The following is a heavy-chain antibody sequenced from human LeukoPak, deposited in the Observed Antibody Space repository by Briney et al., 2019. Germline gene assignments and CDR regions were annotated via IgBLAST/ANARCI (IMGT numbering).Heavy chain of an antibody. V-gene: IGHV3-23*01. CDR2: ISGSGGST. D-gene: IGHD2-2*02. Sequence: GGSLRLSCAASGFTFSSYAMSWVRQAPGKGLEWVSAISGSGGSTYYADSVKGRFTISRDNSKNTLYLQMNSLRAEDTAAYYCARVLDGVVPAAIRHYYCGMDVWGQGTTVTVSS. CDR1: GFTFSSYA. CDR3: ARVLDGVVPAAIRHYYCGMDV. J-gene: IGHJ6*02.